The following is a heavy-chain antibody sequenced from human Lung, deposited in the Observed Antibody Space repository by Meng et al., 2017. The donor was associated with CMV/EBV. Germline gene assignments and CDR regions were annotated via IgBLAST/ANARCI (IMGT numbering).Heavy chain of an antibody. D-gene: IGHD2-2*01. CDR1: GFTFSSYA. J-gene: IGHJ6*02. CDR3: ARDHFVVVPASYGMDV. Sequence: SCAASGFTFSSYAMHWVRQAPGKGLEWVAVISYDGSNKYYADSVKGRFTISRDNSKNTLYLQMNSLRAEDTAVYYCARDHFVVVPASYGMDVWGQGXTVTVSS. CDR2: ISYDGSNK. V-gene: IGHV3-30-3*01.